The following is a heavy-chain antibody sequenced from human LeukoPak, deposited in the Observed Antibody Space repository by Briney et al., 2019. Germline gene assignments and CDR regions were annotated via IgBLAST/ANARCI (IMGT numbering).Heavy chain of an antibody. Sequence: ASVKVSYTASGFTFGSFYMHWLRQAPGQGPEWMGIFNTAGNTGYAQKFQGRLTVTRDMSTSTLCMELSSLTFEDTAVYYCEQEEPQTCYFDLWGQGTLLSVFS. CDR2: FNTAGNT. CDR3: EQEEPQTCYFDL. CDR1: GFTFGSFY. V-gene: IGHV1-46*01. J-gene: IGHJ4*02. D-gene: IGHD1-26*01.